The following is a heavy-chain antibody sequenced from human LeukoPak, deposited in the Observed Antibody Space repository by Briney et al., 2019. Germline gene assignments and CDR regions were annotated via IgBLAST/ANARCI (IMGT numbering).Heavy chain of an antibody. J-gene: IGHJ6*04. V-gene: IGHV1-69*01. Sequence: SVKVSCKASGGTFSSYAISWVRQAPGQGLEWMGGIIPIFGTANYAQKFQGRVTITADEYTSTAYMELSSLRSEDTAVYYCARGGYGSGAYYYYYGMDVWGKGTTVTVSS. CDR2: IIPIFGTA. D-gene: IGHD3-10*01. CDR3: ARGGYGSGAYYYYYGMDV. CDR1: GGTFSSYA.